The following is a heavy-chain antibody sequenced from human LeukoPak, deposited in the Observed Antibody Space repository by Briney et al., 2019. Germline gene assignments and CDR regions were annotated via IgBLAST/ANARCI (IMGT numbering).Heavy chain of an antibody. CDR1: GGSISSYY. Sequence: PSETLSLTCTVSGGSISSYYWSWIRQPPGKGLEWIGYIYYSGSTNYNPSLKSRVTISVDTSKNQFSLKLSSVTAADTAVYYCARVVGATAGGYNWFDPWGQGTLVTVSS. D-gene: IGHD1-26*01. CDR2: IYYSGST. CDR3: ARVVGATAGGYNWFDP. V-gene: IGHV4-59*01. J-gene: IGHJ5*02.